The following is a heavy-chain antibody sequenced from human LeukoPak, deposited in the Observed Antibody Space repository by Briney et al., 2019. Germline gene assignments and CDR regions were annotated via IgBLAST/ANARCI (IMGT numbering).Heavy chain of an antibody. CDR3: ATSFGRQQLVLHYFDY. CDR1: GYTLTELS. D-gene: IGHD6-13*01. CDR2: FDPEDGET. J-gene: IGHJ4*02. V-gene: IGHV1-24*01. Sequence: GASVTVSCTVSGYTLTELSMHWVRQAPGKGLEWMGGFDPEDGETIYAQKFQGRVTMTEDTSTDTAYMELSSLRSEDTAVYYCATSFGRQQLVLHYFDYWGQGTLVTVCS.